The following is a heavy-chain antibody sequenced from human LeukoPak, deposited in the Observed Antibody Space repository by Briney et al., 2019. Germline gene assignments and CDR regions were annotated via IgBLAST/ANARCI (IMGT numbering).Heavy chain of an antibody. D-gene: IGHD5-12*01. CDR2: FDPEDGET. J-gene: IGHJ4*02. CDR3: ATEVSGSSQFDY. V-gene: IGHV1-24*01. Sequence: ASVKVSCKVSGYTLTELSMHWVRQAPGKGLEWMGGFDPEDGETIYAQKFQGRVTMTEDTSTDTAYMELSSLRSEDTAVYYCATEVSGSSQFDYWGQGTLVTVSS. CDR1: GYTLTELS.